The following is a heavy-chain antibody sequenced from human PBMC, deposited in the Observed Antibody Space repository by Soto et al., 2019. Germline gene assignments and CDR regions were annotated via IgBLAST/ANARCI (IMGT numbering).Heavy chain of an antibody. D-gene: IGHD3-16*02. V-gene: IGHV4-4*02. CDR3: ASSLGRWGNYPVKSAP. Sequence: SETLSLTCDVSGGSISGSQWWTWVRQPPGKGLEWIAETHHSGSTYYNPSLRSRVTVSVDTSKNQFSLRLSSVTAADPAVYYCASSLGRWGNYPVKSAPGGQETLVTVSS. CDR2: THHSGST. CDR1: GGSISGSQW. J-gene: IGHJ5*02.